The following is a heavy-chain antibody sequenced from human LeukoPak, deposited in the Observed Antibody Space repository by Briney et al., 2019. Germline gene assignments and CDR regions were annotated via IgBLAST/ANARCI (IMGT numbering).Heavy chain of an antibody. Sequence: ASVKVSCKASGYTFSNYGISWVRQAPGQGLEWVGWIRGDNGNTNYAQKLQGRVTMTTDTSTSTAYMELRSLRSDDTAVYYCARDPPYSSSWYTPYYYYYYMDVWGKGTTVTVSS. J-gene: IGHJ6*03. CDR3: ARDPPYSSSWYTPYYYYYYMDV. CDR1: GYTFSNYG. D-gene: IGHD6-13*01. CDR2: IRGDNGNT. V-gene: IGHV1-18*01.